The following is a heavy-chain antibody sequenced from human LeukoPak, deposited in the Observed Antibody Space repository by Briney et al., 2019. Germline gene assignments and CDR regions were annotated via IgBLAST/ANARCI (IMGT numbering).Heavy chain of an antibody. J-gene: IGHJ4*02. D-gene: IGHD3-22*01. CDR1: GFTFSSYA. Sequence: GGSLRLSCAASGFTFSSYAMSWVRQAPGKGLEWVSVIYVDGSTYYADSVKGRFTISRDNSKSTLYLQMNSLRAEDTAVYYCARDQGYYDSSGYDYWGQGTLVTVSS. CDR3: ARDQGYYDSSGYDY. V-gene: IGHV3-66*01. CDR2: IYVDGST.